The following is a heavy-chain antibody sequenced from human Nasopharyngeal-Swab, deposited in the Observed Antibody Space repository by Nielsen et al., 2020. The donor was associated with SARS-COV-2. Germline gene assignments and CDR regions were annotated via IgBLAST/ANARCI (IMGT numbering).Heavy chain of an antibody. CDR2: ISSSSSTI. D-gene: IGHD3-22*01. J-gene: IGHJ4*02. V-gene: IGHV3-48*02. CDR1: GFTFSSYS. Sequence: GESLKISCAASGFTFSSYSMNWVRQAPGKGLEWASYISSSSSTIYYADSVKGRFTISRDNAKNSLYLQMNSLRDEDTAVYYCARDQGLRYYYDSSGCLDYWGQGTLVTVSS. CDR3: ARDQGLRYYYDSSGCLDY.